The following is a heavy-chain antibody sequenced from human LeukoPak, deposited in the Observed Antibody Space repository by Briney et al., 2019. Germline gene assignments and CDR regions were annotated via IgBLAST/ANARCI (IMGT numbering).Heavy chain of an antibody. J-gene: IGHJ4*02. Sequence: GGSLRLSCAASGFTFSSYAMSWVRQAPGKGLEWVSAISGSGGSTYYADSVKGRFTISRDNSKNTLYLQMNSRRAEDTAVYYCANIAVAGPTGFDYWGQGTLVTVSS. D-gene: IGHD6-19*01. CDR3: ANIAVAGPTGFDY. CDR2: ISGSGGST. CDR1: GFTFSSYA. V-gene: IGHV3-23*01.